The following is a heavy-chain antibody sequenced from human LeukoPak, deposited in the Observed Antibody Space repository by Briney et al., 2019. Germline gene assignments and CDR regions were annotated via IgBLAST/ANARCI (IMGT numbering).Heavy chain of an antibody. CDR1: GGSFSGYY. CDR3: ARVGYDYVWGSYRPRSPDY. CDR2: INHSGST. D-gene: IGHD3-16*02. Sequence: SETLSLXCAVYGGSFSGYYWSWIRQPPGKGLESIGEINHSGSTNYNPSLKSRVTISVDTSKNQFSLKLSSVTAADTAVYYCARVGYDYVWGSYRPRSPDYWGQGTLVTVSS. J-gene: IGHJ4*02. V-gene: IGHV4-34*01.